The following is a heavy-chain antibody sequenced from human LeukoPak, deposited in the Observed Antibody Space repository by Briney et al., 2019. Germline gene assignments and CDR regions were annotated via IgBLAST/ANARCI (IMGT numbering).Heavy chain of an antibody. D-gene: IGHD2-2*01. CDR2: INHSGST. J-gene: IGHJ4*02. V-gene: IGHV4-34*01. Sequence: SETLSLTCAVYGGSFSGYYWSWIRQPPGKGLEWIGEINHSGSTNYNPSLKSRVTISVDTSKNQFSLKPSSVTAADTAVYYCARGPDIVVVPAAIREDYWGQGTLVTVSS. CDR1: GGSFSGYY. CDR3: ARGPDIVVVPAAIREDY.